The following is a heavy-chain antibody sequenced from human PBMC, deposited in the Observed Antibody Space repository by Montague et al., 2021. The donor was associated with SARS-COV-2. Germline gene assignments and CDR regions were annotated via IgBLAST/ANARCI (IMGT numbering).Heavy chain of an antibody. D-gene: IGHD5-18*01. V-gene: IGHV4-59*08. J-gene: IGHJ3*02. Sequence: SETLSLTCTVSGGSISSYYWSWIRQPPGKGLEWIGYIYYSGSTNYNPSLKSRVTISVDTSKNQFSLNLSSVTAAATAVYYCARLGRGYSYAQSAFDIWGQGTMVTVSS. CDR1: GGSISSYY. CDR3: ARLGRGYSYAQSAFDI. CDR2: IYYSGST.